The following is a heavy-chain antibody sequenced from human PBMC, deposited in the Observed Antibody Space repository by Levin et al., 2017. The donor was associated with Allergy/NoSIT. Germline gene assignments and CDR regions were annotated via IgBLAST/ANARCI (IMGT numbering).Heavy chain of an antibody. Sequence: AWGSLRLSCAASGFTFSSYEMNWVRRAPGKGLEWVSYISSTGSTIYSADSVKGRFTISRDNAKNSLYLHMNSLRAEDTAVYYCARQLGNFWSGYNYFDYWGQGTLVTVSS. D-gene: IGHD3-3*01. CDR3: ARQLGNFWSGYNYFDY. V-gene: IGHV3-48*03. J-gene: IGHJ4*02. CDR2: ISSTGSTI. CDR1: GFTFSSYE.